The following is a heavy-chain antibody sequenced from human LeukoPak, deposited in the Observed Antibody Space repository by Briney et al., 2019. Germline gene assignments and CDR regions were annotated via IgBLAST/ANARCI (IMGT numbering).Heavy chain of an antibody. D-gene: IGHD2-21*01. Sequence: PGGSLRLSCAASGFTFDDYTMHWVRQAPGKGLEWVSLITWNGVTTYYADSVKGRFTISRDNSKNFLYLQMNSLTTDDTAVYYCAKDIGEGVASLHMDVWGRGATVNVSS. CDR1: GFTFDDYT. V-gene: IGHV3-43*01. CDR2: ITWNGVTT. CDR3: AKDIGEGVASLHMDV. J-gene: IGHJ6*03.